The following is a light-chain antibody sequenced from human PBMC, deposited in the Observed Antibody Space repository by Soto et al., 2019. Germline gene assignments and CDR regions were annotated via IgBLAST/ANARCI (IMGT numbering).Light chain of an antibody. CDR1: SSDVGACNY. V-gene: IGLV2-14*03. Sequence: QSALTQPASVSGSPGQSITISCTGTSSDVGACNYVSWYQHHPGKAPKLMIYDVSNRPSGVSNRFSGSKSGNTASLTISGLQAEDEADYYCNSFTTSSTLVFGGGTKLTVL. J-gene: IGLJ2*01. CDR3: NSFTTSSTLV. CDR2: DVS.